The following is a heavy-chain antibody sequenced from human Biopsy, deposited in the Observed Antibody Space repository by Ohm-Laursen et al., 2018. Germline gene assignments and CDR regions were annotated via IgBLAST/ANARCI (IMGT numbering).Heavy chain of an antibody. V-gene: IGHV4-59*02. Sequence: GTLSLTCTLSGASVRSHFLTWIRQAPGKGLEWIGFIYYTGKTKSNPSLKSRLTMSVDTPKNQFSLKLSSVTAADTAVYYCVRVSVTAYTLPRWFFDLWGRGTLVTVSS. CDR2: IYYTGKT. CDR1: GASVRSHF. D-gene: IGHD2-21*02. J-gene: IGHJ2*01. CDR3: VRVSVTAYTLPRWFFDL.